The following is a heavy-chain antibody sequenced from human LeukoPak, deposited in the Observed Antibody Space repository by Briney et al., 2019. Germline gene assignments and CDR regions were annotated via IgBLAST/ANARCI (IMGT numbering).Heavy chain of an antibody. J-gene: IGHJ6*02. Sequence: PSETLSLTCAVYGGSFSGYHWSWIRQFPGKGLEWIGEINYSGSTTNYTPSLKSRVTILVDTSKNQLSLSLSSVTVADTAVYYCTRSGLTGMRKYARADYYYYGMDVWGQGTTVTVSS. D-gene: IGHD1-14*01. CDR2: INYSGSTT. V-gene: IGHV4-34*01. CDR3: TRSGLTGMRKYARADYYYYGMDV. CDR1: GGSFSGYH.